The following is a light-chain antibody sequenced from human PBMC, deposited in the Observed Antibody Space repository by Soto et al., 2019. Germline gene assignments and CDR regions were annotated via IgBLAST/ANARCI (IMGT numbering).Light chain of an antibody. Sequence: DIQMTQSPSTLSASVGDRVTITCRASQSISSWLAWYQQKPGKAPKLLVYWASTLESGVPSRFSGSGSGTEFTLSISGLQPDDLATYYCQHFYTYSPWTVGQGTKVDIK. CDR2: WAS. CDR1: QSISSW. CDR3: QHFYTYSPWT. V-gene: IGKV1-5*03. J-gene: IGKJ1*01.